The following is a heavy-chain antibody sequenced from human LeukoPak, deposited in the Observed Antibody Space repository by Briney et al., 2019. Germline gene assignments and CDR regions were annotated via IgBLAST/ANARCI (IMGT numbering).Heavy chain of an antibody. D-gene: IGHD6-19*01. CDR2: ISPSGGST. CDR1: GYTFTNYY. CDR3: ARVRRSGWYQDDAFDI. V-gene: IGHV1-46*01. J-gene: IGHJ3*02. Sequence: ASVKVSCKASGYTFTNYYMHWVRQAPGQGLEWMGMISPSGGSTTYAQKFQGRVTMTRDTSTSTAYMELRSLRSDDTAVYYCARVRRSGWYQDDAFDIWGQGTMVTVSS.